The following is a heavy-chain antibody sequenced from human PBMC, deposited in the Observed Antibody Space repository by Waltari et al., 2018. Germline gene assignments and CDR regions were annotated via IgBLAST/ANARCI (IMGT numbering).Heavy chain of an antibody. CDR1: GFTVSSNY. D-gene: IGHD1-26*01. J-gene: IGHJ4*02. Sequence: EVQLVESGGGLVQPGGSLRLSCAASGFTVSSNYMSWVRQAPGKGLEWGSVIYSGGSTDDADSVKCRFTISRDNSKNTLYLQMNSLRAEDTAVYYCARGFVGGATEYWGQGTLVTVSS. CDR3: ARGFVGGATEY. V-gene: IGHV3-66*01. CDR2: IYSGGST.